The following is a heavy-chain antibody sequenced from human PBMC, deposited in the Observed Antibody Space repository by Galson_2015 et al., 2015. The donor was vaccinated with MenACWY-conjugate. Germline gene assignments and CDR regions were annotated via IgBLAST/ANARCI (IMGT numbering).Heavy chain of an antibody. CDR3: ARHPPGGRGMDV. J-gene: IGHJ6*02. CDR2: ISPGDSET. V-gene: IGHV5-51*01. Sequence: QSGAEVKKPAESLKISCKGSGYTFTTYWIGWVRQLPGKGLEWMGLISPGDSETRYSPAFQGQVTISADKSISTAYVQWDSLQASDTAMYYCARHPPGGRGMDVWGQGTTVTVSS. D-gene: IGHD1-26*01. CDR1: GYTFTTYW.